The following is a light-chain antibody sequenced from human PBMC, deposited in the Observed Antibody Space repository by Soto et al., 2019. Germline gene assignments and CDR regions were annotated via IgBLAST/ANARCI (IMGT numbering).Light chain of an antibody. Sequence: EIVLTQSPGTLSLSPGERATLSCRASQSFINHYVAWYQQNPGQAPRLLIYGASTRATGIPARFSGSGSGTEFTLTISSLQSEDFGVYYCQQYNNWPRTFGQGTKV. CDR1: QSFINH. J-gene: IGKJ1*01. CDR3: QQYNNWPRT. V-gene: IGKV3-15*01. CDR2: GAS.